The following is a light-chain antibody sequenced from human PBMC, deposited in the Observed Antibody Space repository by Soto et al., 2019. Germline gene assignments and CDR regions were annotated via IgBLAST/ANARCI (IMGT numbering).Light chain of an antibody. CDR3: KQYGSSSVT. V-gene: IGKV3-20*01. CDR1: QSVRSG. Sequence: EIVLTQSPGSLSLFPGERATLSCRASQSVRSGVAWYQQKPGQSPRLLIYGAYSRATGIQDRFSGSGSGTDFTLTIRRLEPEDFAVYYCKQYGSSSVTFGQGTKVDI. CDR2: GAY. J-gene: IGKJ1*01.